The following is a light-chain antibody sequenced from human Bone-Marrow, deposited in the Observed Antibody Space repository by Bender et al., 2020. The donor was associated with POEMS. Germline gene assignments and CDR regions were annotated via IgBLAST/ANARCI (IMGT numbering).Light chain of an antibody. V-gene: IGLV1-44*01. CDR3: AAWDDTLNGVL. CDR1: ASNIGTNK. J-gene: IGLJ3*02. Sequence: QSVLTQPPSTSGTPGQRVSISCSGGASNIGTNKVNWYQQVPGSAPKLLISDNDQRPSGVPDRFSGSKSDTSASLASSELRAEDKADYYCAAWDDTLNGVLFGGGTKLTVL. CDR2: DND.